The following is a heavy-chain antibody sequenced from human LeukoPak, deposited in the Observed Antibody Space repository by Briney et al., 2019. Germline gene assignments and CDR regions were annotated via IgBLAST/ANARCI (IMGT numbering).Heavy chain of an antibody. Sequence: GASVKVSCKASGYTFTSYGISWVGQAPGQGLEWMGWISAYNGNTNYAQKLQGRVTMTTDTSTSTAYMELRSLRSDDMAVYYCARGLSYYYDSSGYHHFDYWGQGTLVTVSS. J-gene: IGHJ4*02. CDR2: ISAYNGNT. V-gene: IGHV1-18*03. CDR3: ARGLSYYYDSSGYHHFDY. CDR1: GYTFTSYG. D-gene: IGHD3-22*01.